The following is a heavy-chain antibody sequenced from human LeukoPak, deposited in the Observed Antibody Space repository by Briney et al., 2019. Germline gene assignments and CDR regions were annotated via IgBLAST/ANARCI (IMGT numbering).Heavy chain of an antibody. CDR3: ARAIVEYYFDS. J-gene: IGHJ4*02. Sequence: GGSLRLSCAASGFTFSSYEMNWARQAPGKGLEWVSYISSSGSTIYYADSVKGRFTISRDNAKNSLYLQMNSLRAEDTAVYYCARAIVEYYFDSWGQGTLVTVSS. CDR2: ISSSGSTI. D-gene: IGHD1-1*01. V-gene: IGHV3-48*03. CDR1: GFTFSSYE.